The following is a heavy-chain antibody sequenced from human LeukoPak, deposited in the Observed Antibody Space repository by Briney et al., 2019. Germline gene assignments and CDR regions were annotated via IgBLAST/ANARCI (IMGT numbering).Heavy chain of an antibody. Sequence: KPAETLSLTCAVSGVSLSANELSWGRIRQPPGREMEWVASMNYGGTTYYNPPPNSRVAISVDTSKNQFSLRLSSVTAADTAVYLCARYVVSGAGTYYFDYWGQGSLVSVSS. CDR3: ARYVVSGAGTYYFDY. CDR1: GVSLSANELS. J-gene: IGHJ4*02. CDR2: MNYGGTT. D-gene: IGHD3-10*01. V-gene: IGHV4-39*01.